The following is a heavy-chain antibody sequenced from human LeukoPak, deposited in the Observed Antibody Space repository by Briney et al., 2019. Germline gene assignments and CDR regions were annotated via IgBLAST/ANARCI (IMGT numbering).Heavy chain of an antibody. CDR2: ISAYNGNT. CDR1: GYTFTSYG. Sequence: GASVKVSCKASGYTFTSYGISWVRQAPGQGLEWMEWISAYNGNTNYAQKLQGRVTMTTDTSTSTAYMELRSLRSDDTAVYYCARELRFLEWLPYYFDYWGQGTLVTVSS. V-gene: IGHV1-18*01. D-gene: IGHD3-3*01. CDR3: ARELRFLEWLPYYFDY. J-gene: IGHJ4*02.